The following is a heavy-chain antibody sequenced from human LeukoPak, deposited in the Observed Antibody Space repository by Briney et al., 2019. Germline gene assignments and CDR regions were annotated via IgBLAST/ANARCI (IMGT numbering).Heavy chain of an antibody. CDR2: IYYSGST. V-gene: IGHV4-39*01. D-gene: IGHD3-22*01. J-gene: IGHJ4*02. Sequence: PSETLSLTCTVSGGSMRSSSYYWGWTRQSPGKGLEWIGRIYYSGSTYYNPSLKSRVTISVDTSKNQFSLKLSSVTAVDTAVYYCARRPAYYSDGGGAQYYFDYWGQGTLVTVSS. CDR3: ARRPAYYSDGGGAQYYFDY. CDR1: GGSMRSSSYY.